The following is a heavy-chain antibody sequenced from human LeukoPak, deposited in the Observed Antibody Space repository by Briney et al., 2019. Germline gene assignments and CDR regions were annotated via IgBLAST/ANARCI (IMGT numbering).Heavy chain of an antibody. J-gene: IGHJ6*02. CDR2: ISSSSSYI. CDR3: ARARGGGYCSGGSCYSRGSYYYYGMDV. Sequence: GGSLRLSCAASGFTFSSYSMNWVRQAPGKGLEWGSSISSSSSYIYYADSVKGRFTISRDNAKNSLYLQMNSLRAEDTAVYYCARARGGGYCSGGSCYSRGSYYYYGMDVWGQGTTVTVSS. V-gene: IGHV3-21*01. D-gene: IGHD2-15*01. CDR1: GFTFSSYS.